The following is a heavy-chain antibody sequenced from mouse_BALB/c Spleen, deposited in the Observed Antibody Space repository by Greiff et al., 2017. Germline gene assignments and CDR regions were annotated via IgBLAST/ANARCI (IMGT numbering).Heavy chain of an antibody. J-gene: IGHJ2*01. CDR1: GFTFTVYY. Sequence: EVQVVESGGGLVQPGGSLRLSCSTSGFTFTVYYMSWVRQPPGKALEWLGFIRNKANGYTTEYSASVKGRFTISRDNSQSILYLQMNTLRAEDSATYYCARDFPYFYYFDYWGQGTTLTVSS. V-gene: IGHV7-3*02. CDR2: IRNKANGYTT. CDR3: ARDFPYFYYFDY.